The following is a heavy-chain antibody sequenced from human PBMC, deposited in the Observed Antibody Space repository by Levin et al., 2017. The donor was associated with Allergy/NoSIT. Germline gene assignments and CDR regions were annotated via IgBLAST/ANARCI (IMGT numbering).Heavy chain of an antibody. CDR3: ARTKMQTDFYGMDV. V-gene: IGHV2-70*04. J-gene: IGHJ6*02. Sequence: SGPTLVKHTQTLTLTCTFSGFSLSTSGMRVSWIRQPPGKALEWLARIDWDDDKFYSTSLKTRLTISKDTSKNQVVLTMTNMDSVDTGTYYCARTKMQTDFYGMDVWGQGTTVTVSS. CDR2: IDWDDDK. D-gene: IGHD2/OR15-2a*01. CDR1: GFSLSTSGMR.